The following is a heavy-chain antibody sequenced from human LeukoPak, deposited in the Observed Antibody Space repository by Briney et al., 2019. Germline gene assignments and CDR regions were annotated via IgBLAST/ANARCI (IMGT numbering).Heavy chain of an antibody. CDR3: ARGDSYGSEAIPDY. D-gene: IGHD5-18*01. CDR2: IWYDGSNK. Sequence: GGSLRLSCASSGFTFSGYAMHWVRQAPGKGLEWVAVIWYDGSNKYYADSVKGRFTISRDNSKNTLHLQMNSLRAEDTAVYYCARGDSYGSEAIPDYWGQGTLVTVSS. V-gene: IGHV3-33*08. CDR1: GFTFSGYA. J-gene: IGHJ4*02.